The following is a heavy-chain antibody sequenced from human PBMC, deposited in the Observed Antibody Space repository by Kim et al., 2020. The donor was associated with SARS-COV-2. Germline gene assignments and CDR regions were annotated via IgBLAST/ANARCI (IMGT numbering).Heavy chain of an antibody. V-gene: IGHV3-21*01. Sequence: GGSLRLSCAASGFTFSSYSMNWVRQAPGKGLEWVSSISSSSSYIYYADSVKGRFTISRDNAKNSLYLQMNSLRAEDTAVYYCARDNGGSGRGERYYYYGMDVWGQGTTVTVSS. CDR1: GFTFSSYS. J-gene: IGHJ6*02. CDR3: ARDNGGSGRGERYYYYGMDV. D-gene: IGHD3-10*01. CDR2: ISSSSSYI.